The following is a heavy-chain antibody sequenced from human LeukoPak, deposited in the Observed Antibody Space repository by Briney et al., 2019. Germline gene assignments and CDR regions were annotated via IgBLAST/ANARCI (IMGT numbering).Heavy chain of an antibody. CDR3: AKGVDRGADC. D-gene: IGHD2-15*01. J-gene: IGHJ4*02. V-gene: IGHV3-30-3*01. Sequence: GGSLRLSCAASGFTFSSYAMHWVRQAPGKGLEWVAVISYDGSNKYYADSVKGRFTISRDNSKDTLYLQMNSLRVEDTAVYYCAKGVDRGADCWGQGMLVTVSS. CDR1: GFTFSSYA. CDR2: ISYDGSNK.